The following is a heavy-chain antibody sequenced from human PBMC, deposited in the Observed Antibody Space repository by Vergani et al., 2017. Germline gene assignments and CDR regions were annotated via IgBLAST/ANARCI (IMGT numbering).Heavy chain of an antibody. CDR1: GFTFSSYA. V-gene: IGHV3-30-3*01. CDR2: LSYDGSNK. CDR3: ARDIRRYCSSTSCWVPMDV. J-gene: IGHJ6*04. D-gene: IGHD2-2*01. Sequence: QVQLVESGGGVVQPGRSLRLSCAASGFTFSSYAMHWVRQAPGKGLEWVAVLSYDGSNKYYADSVKGRFTISRDNSKNTLYLQMNSLRAEDTAVYYCARDIRRYCSSTSCWVPMDVWGKGATVTVSS.